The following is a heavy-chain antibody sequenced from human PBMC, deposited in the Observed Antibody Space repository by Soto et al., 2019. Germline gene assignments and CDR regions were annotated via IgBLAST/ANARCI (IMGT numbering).Heavy chain of an antibody. D-gene: IGHD5-12*01. V-gene: IGHV4-34*01. Sequence: SETLSLTCAVYGGSFSGYYWSWIRQPPGKWLEWIGEINHSGSTNYNPSLKSRVTISVDTSKNQFSLKLSSVTAADTAVYYCARGGLGGYDYGSYYFDYWGQGXLVTVYS. J-gene: IGHJ4*02. CDR1: GGSFSGYY. CDR2: INHSGST. CDR3: ARGGLGGYDYGSYYFDY.